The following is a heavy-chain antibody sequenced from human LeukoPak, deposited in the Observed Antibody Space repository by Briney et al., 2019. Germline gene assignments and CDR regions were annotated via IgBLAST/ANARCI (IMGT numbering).Heavy chain of an antibody. CDR2: IRYDGSNK. V-gene: IGHV3-30*02. CDR3: AKVRSPITTFGTFDY. J-gene: IGHJ4*02. Sequence: PGGSLRLSCAASGFTFSSYGMHWVRQAPGKGLEWVAFIRYDGSNKYYADSVKGRFTISRDNSKNTLYLQMNSLRAEDTAVYYCAKVRSPITTFGTFDYWGQGTLVTVSS. CDR1: GFTFSSYG. D-gene: IGHD3-10*02.